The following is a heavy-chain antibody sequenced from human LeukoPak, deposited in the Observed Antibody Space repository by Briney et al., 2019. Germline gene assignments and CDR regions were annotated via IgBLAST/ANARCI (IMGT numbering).Heavy chain of an antibody. J-gene: IGHJ6*02. D-gene: IGHD4-17*01. CDR3: ARAYGDYPSYYYYGMDV. V-gene: IGHV1-18*01. CDR1: GYTFTSYG. Sequence: APVKVSCKASGYTFTSYGISWVRQAPGQGLEWMGWISAYNGNTNYAQKLQGRVTMTTDTSTSTAYMELRSLRSDDTAVYYCARAYGDYPSYYYYGMDVWGQGTTVTVSS. CDR2: ISAYNGNT.